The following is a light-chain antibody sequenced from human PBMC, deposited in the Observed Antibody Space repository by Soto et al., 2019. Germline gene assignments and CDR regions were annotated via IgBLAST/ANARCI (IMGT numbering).Light chain of an antibody. Sequence: EIVLTQSPGTLSLSPGERATLSCRASQSVRSSYLAWYQQKLGQAPRLLIYGVSNRATGIPDRFSGSGSGTGFTLPISRLESENFAGYYWQEYGTSPKTFGQGTKVEIK. CDR3: QEYGTSPKT. V-gene: IGKV3-20*01. CDR1: QSVRSSY. CDR2: GVS. J-gene: IGKJ1*01.